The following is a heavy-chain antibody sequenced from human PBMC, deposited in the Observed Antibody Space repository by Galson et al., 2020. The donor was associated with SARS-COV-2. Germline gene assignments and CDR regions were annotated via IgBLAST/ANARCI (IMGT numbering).Heavy chain of an antibody. V-gene: IGHV3-33*08. CDR3: ARDINSWYFDL. J-gene: IGHJ2*01. Sequence: GESLKISCAASEFKFSNYGMHWIRQAPGKGLEWVAVIWYDGSKKYYADSVNGRFTISRDNLQDTLYLQMNTLRAEDTAVYYCARDINSWYFDLWGRSTLVTVSS. CDR1: EFKFSNYG. CDR2: IWYDGSKK. D-gene: IGHD1-20*01.